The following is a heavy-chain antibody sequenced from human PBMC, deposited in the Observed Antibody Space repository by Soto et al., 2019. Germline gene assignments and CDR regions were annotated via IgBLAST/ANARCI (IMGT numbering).Heavy chain of an antibody. CDR2: ISSSSSYI. D-gene: IGHD6-6*01. V-gene: IGHV3-21*01. CDR3: ARGLTKQLIAARDAFDI. J-gene: IGHJ3*02. CDR1: GFTFSSYS. Sequence: GGSLRLSCAASGFTFSSYSMNWVRQAPGKGLEWVSSISSSSSYIYYADSVKGRFTISRDNAKNSLYLQMNSLRAEDTAVYYCARGLTKQLIAARDAFDIWGQGTMVTVSS.